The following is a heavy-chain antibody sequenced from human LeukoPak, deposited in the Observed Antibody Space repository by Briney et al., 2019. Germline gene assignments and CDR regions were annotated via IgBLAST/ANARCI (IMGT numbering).Heavy chain of an antibody. CDR2: IIPIFGTA. CDR3: ARAWLVPRAGVFDY. CDR1: GGTFSSYA. Sequence: GASVKVSCKASGGTFSSYAISWMRQAPGQGLEWMGGIIPIFGTANYAQKFQGRVTITAGESTSTAYMELSSLRSEDTAVYYCARAWLVPRAGVFDYWGQGTLVTVSS. J-gene: IGHJ4*02. V-gene: IGHV1-69*13. D-gene: IGHD6-19*01.